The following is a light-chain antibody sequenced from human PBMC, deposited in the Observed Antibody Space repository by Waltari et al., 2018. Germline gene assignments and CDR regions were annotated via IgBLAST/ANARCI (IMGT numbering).Light chain of an antibody. CDR1: NSNVGGYNY. V-gene: IGLV2-11*01. J-gene: IGLJ3*02. CDR3: QVWEITTDHAV. CDR2: DIT. Sequence: QSALTQPRSVSGSPGQSVTISCTGTNSNVGGYNYVSWYQQHPGKAPKLMIYDITQRPSGVPERISGSTSENTATLTISRVEAGDEADYYCQVWEITTDHAVFGGGTKLTVL.